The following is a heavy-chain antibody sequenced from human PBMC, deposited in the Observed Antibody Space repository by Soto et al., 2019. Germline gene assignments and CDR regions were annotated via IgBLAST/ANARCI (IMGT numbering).Heavy chain of an antibody. V-gene: IGHV3-9*02. CDR2: INWNSGIT. D-gene: IGHD3-22*01. Sequence: GGSLRRSCAAIGFTAEDHAMHWVRQVPGKVLEWVAGINWNSGITGYADSVKGRFTISRDNANNSLHLEMNSLKTEDTALYYCAKGRGALTVVSNWFDPWGQGTPVTVSS. CDR1: GFTAEDHA. CDR3: AKGRGALTVVSNWFDP. J-gene: IGHJ5*02.